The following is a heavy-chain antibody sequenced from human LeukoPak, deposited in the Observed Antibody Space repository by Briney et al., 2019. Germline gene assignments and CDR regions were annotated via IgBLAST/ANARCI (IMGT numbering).Heavy chain of an antibody. V-gene: IGHV3-64*01. CDR2: ISSNGGST. Sequence: SGGSLRLSCAASGFTFSSYAMHWVRQAPGKGLEYVSAISSNGGSTYYANSVKGRFTISRDNSKNTLYLQMGSLRAEDMAVYYCARAHSSGWYVWGQGTLVTVSS. J-gene: IGHJ4*02. CDR1: GFTFSSYA. D-gene: IGHD6-19*01. CDR3: ARAHSSGWYV.